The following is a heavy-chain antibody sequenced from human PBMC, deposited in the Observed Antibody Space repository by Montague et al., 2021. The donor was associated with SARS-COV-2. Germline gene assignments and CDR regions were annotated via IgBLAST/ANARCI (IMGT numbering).Heavy chain of an antibody. CDR3: ARVVRYYDFWSGYTEYYYYGMDV. CDR1: GGSISSYF. D-gene: IGHD3-3*01. J-gene: IGHJ6*02. V-gene: IGHV4-59*07. CDR2: ICCSGTT. Sequence: SDTLSLSCTVSGGSISSYFWSWIRQPPGKGLEWIGSICCSGTTNYSPSLKSRVTISVDTSKNQFSLKLSSVTAADTAVYYCARVVRYYDFWSGYTEYYYYGMDVGGQGTTVTVSS.